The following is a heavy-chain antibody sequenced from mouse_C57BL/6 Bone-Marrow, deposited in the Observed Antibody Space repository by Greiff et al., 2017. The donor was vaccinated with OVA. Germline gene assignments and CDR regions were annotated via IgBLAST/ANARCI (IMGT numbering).Heavy chain of an antibody. CDR3: ARYYYGSSSSYWYFDV. CDR2: IYPGDGDT. J-gene: IGHJ1*03. D-gene: IGHD1-1*01. CDR1: GYAFSSSW. V-gene: IGHV1-82*01. Sequence: VQLQQSGPELVKPGASVKISCKASGYAFSSSWMNWVKQRPGKGLEWIGRIYPGDGDTNYNGKFKGKATLTADKSSSTAYMQLSSLTSEGSAVYFCARYYYGSSSSYWYFDVWGTGTTVTVSS.